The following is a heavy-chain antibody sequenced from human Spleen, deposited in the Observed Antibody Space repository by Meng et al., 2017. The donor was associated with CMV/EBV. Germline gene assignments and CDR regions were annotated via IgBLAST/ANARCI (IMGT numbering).Heavy chain of an antibody. V-gene: IGHV3-23*01. D-gene: IGHD3-10*01. J-gene: IGHJ3*02. CDR2: FGGRSGGST. Sequence: GGSLRLSCAASGFTFSSYAMSWVRQAPGKGLEWVSTFGGRSGGSTHYADSVKGRFTISRDNSRNTLYLQMNSLGAEDTAIYYCAKVLLATTTGFGAFDIWGQGTRVTVSS. CDR3: AKVLLATTTGFGAFDI. CDR1: GFTFSSYA.